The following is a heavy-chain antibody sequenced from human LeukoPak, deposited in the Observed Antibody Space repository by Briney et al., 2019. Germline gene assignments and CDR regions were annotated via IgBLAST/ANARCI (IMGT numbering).Heavy chain of an antibody. CDR1: GFTFSSYG. D-gene: IGHD3-10*01. J-gene: IGHJ3*02. CDR3: AKDYYGSGRRLENDAFDI. CDR2: ISYDGSNK. Sequence: GGSLRLSCAASGFTFSSYGMHWVRQAPGKGLEGVAVISYDGSNKYYADSVKGRFTISRDNSKNTLYLQMNSLRAEDTAVYYCAKDYYGSGRRLENDAFDIWGQGTMVTVSS. V-gene: IGHV3-30*18.